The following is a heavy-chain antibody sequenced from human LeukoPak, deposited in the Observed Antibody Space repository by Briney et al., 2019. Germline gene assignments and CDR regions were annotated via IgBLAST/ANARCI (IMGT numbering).Heavy chain of an antibody. CDR3: ARHSPYFGGIGFDY. CDR2: IYYSGST. D-gene: IGHD3-16*01. CDR1: GGSISSSSYY. Sequence: ASETLSLTCTVSGGSISSSSYYWGWIRQPPGKELEWIGSIYYSGSTYYNPSLKSRVTISVDTSKNQFSLKLSSVTAADTAVYYCARHSPYFGGIGFDYWGQGTLVTVSS. V-gene: IGHV4-39*01. J-gene: IGHJ4*02.